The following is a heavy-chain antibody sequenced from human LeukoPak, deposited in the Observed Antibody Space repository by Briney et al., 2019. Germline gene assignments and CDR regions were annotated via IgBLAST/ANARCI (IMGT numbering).Heavy chain of an antibody. CDR3: DRGRRGSYFQDF. CDR2: MWFGETT. V-gene: IGHV4-39*07. J-gene: IGHJ4*02. Sequence: SETLPLTCTVSGDPLSSSNSYWGWIRQPPGKGLEWIESMWFGETTSYDPSLKRRVNISIDPSKNQFSLKLSSVTAADTALYYCDRGRRGSYFQDFWGQGTLVTVSS. CDR1: GDPLSSSNSY. D-gene: IGHD1-26*01.